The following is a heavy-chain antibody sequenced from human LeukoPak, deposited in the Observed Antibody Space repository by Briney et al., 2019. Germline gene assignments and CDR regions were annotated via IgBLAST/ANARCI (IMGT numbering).Heavy chain of an antibody. CDR3: AINPPYSGSYYVDY. V-gene: IGHV1-8*02. CDR2: MNPNSGNT. D-gene: IGHD1-26*01. J-gene: IGHJ4*02. CDR1: GYTLTSYY. Sequence: ASVKVSCKASGYTLTSYYMHWVRQATGQGLEWMGWMNPNSGNTGYAQKFQGRVTMTRNTSISTAYMELSSLRSEDTAVYYCAINPPYSGSYYVDYWGQGTLVTVSS.